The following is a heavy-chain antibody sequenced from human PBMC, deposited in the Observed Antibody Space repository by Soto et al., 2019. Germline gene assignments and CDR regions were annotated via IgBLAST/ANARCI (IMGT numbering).Heavy chain of an antibody. CDR2: ISYDGSNK. V-gene: IGHV3-30*03. Sequence: GVSLRLSCAASGFTFSSYGMHWVRQAPGKGLEWVAVISYDGSNKYYADSVKGRFTISRDNSKNTLYLQMNSLRAEDTAVYYCAIDGISKRVATKPFHYS. CDR1: GFTFSSYG. D-gene: IGHD5-12*01. J-gene: IGHJ5*01. CDR3: AIDGISKRVATKPFHYS.